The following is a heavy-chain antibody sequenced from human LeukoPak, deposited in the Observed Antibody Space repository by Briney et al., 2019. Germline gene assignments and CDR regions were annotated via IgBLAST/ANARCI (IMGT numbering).Heavy chain of an antibody. V-gene: IGHV4-59*08. D-gene: IGHD6-13*01. Sequence: PSETLSLTCSVSGGSNSGYYWSWIRQPPGKGLEWIGYINYSGRTDYNPSLKSRVTISVDTSKNQFSLKLSSVPAADTAVFYCARTISGWYYFDYWGQGTLVTVSS. CDR3: ARTISGWYYFDY. CDR2: INYSGRT. J-gene: IGHJ4*02. CDR1: GGSNSGYY.